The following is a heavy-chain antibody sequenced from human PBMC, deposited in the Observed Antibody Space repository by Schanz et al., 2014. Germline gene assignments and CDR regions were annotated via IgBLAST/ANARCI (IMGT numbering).Heavy chain of an antibody. V-gene: IGHV3-7*05. J-gene: IGHJ4*02. CDR3: VRDELLWFGEVLSLDY. D-gene: IGHD3-10*01. Sequence: EVELVESGGGLVQPGGSLRLSCAASGFSFSDHAMDWVRQAAGKGPEWVANIKHDGSVKDYVDSVEGRFTISRDNAKNSLYLQMNSLRAEDTALYYCVRDELLWFGEVLSLDYWGQGALVTVSS. CDR1: GFSFSDHA. CDR2: IKHDGSVK.